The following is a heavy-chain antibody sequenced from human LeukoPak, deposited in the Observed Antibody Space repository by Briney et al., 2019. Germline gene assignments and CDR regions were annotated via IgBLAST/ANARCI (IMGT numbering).Heavy chain of an antibody. CDR2: IYYSGST. CDR3: ARWTPDIVVVVAATGVGYAFDI. D-gene: IGHD2-15*01. CDR1: GGSVSSGSYY. J-gene: IGHJ3*02. V-gene: IGHV4-61*01. Sequence: SETLSLTCPVSGGSVSSGSYYWSWIRQPPGKGLEWSGYIYYSGSTNYNPSLKSRVTISVDTSKNQFSLKLSSVTAADTAVYYCARWTPDIVVVVAATGVGYAFDIWGQGTMVTVSS.